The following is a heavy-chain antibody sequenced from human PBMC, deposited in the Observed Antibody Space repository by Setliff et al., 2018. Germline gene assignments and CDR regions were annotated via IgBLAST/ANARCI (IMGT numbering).Heavy chain of an antibody. D-gene: IGHD2-2*01. J-gene: IGHJ4*02. CDR1: GGSISSGSYY. Sequence: SETLSLTCTVSGGSISSGSYYWSWIRQPAGKGLEWIGHIYTSGSTNYNPSLKSRVTISVDTSKNQFSLKLSSVTAADTAVYYCAREQYQLLFLTARGEFDYWGQGTLVTVSS. CDR2: IYTSGST. V-gene: IGHV4-61*09. CDR3: AREQYQLLFLTARGEFDY.